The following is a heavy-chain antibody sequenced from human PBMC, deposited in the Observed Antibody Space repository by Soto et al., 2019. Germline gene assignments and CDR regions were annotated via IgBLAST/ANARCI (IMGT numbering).Heavy chain of an antibody. J-gene: IGHJ6*02. Sequence: EVQLVESGGGFIYPGGSLRLSCAASGLTISNAWMNWVRQAPGKGLEWVGRIKTNTEGGTTDYAAAVKGRFTVSRDDSKNTLYLQMNSLKTEYTAVYYCTTGSGEGVWGQGTTVTVSS. CDR2: IKTNTEGGTT. D-gene: IGHD1-26*01. CDR1: GLTISNAW. CDR3: TTGSGEGV. V-gene: IGHV3-15*07.